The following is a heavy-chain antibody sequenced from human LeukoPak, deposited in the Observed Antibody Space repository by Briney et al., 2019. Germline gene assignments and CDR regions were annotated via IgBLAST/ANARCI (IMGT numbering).Heavy chain of an antibody. J-gene: IGHJ5*02. CDR1: GFIFSDYY. Sequence: GGSLRLSCAASGFIFSDYYMSWIRQAPGKGLEWVSYISSSGSTMYYTDSVKGRFTISRDNAKDSLYLQMNSLRAEDTAVYYCAKYPRGSYYYFDPWGQGTLVTVSS. CDR3: AKYPRGSYYYFDP. D-gene: IGHD1-26*01. CDR2: ISSSGSTM. V-gene: IGHV3-11*01.